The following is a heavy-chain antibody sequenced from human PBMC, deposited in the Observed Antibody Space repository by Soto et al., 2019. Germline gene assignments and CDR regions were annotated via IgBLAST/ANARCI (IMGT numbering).Heavy chain of an antibody. Sequence: SETLSLTCTVSGGSISSSSYYWGWIRQPPGKGLEWIGSIYYSGSTYYNPSLKSRVTISVDTSKNQFSLKLSSVTAADAAVYYCAREPLDYYGMDVWGQGTTVTVSS. V-gene: IGHV4-39*02. CDR1: GGSISSSSYY. CDR2: IYYSGST. J-gene: IGHJ6*02. CDR3: AREPLDYYGMDV.